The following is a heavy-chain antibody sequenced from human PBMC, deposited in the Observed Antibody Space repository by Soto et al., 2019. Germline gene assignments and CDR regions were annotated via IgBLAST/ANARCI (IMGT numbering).Heavy chain of an antibody. CDR2: IIPILGIA. Sequence: SVKVSCKASGGTFSSYTISWVRQAPGQGLEWMGRIIPILGIANYAQKFQGRVTITADKSTSTAYMELSSLRSEDTAVYYCASHSGYDYPFDYWGQGTLVTVSS. CDR3: ASHSGYDYPFDY. CDR1: GGTFSSYT. V-gene: IGHV1-69*02. J-gene: IGHJ4*02. D-gene: IGHD5-12*01.